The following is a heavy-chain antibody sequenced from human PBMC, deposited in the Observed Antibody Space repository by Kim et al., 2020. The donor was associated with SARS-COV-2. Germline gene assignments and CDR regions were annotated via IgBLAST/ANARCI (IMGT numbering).Heavy chain of an antibody. CDR1: GFTFDDYA. CDR2: ISWNSGSI. V-gene: IGHV3-9*01. CDR3: ATLRGGYCIGGSCYSDY. Sequence: GGSLRHSCAASGFTFDDYAMHWVRQAPGKGLEWVSGISWNSGSIGYADSVKGRFTISRDNAKNSLYLQMNSLRAEDTALYYCATLRGGYCIGGSCYSDY. D-gene: IGHD2-15*01. J-gene: IGHJ4*03.